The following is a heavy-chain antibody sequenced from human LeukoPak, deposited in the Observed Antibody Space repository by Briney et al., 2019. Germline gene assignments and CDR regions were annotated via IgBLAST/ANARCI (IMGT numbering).Heavy chain of an antibody. V-gene: IGHV3-23*01. CDR1: GFTFSNYA. CDR2: ISGSGGST. J-gene: IGHJ4*02. D-gene: IGHD2-15*01. CDR3: VKQPLQLKVFDY. Sequence: GGSLRLSCAASGFTFSNYAMSWVRQAPGKGREWVSTISGSGGSTYYADSVKGRFTISRDNSKNTLSLQMSSLRAEDTAVYYCVKQPLQLKVFDYWGQGTLVTVSS.